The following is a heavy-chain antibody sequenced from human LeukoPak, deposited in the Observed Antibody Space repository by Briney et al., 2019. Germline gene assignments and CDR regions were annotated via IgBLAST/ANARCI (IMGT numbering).Heavy chain of an antibody. D-gene: IGHD2-2*01. CDR2: ISYDGSNK. V-gene: IGHV3-30-3*01. CDR3: ARAGRSTSRNYFDY. J-gene: IGHJ4*02. Sequence: GGSLRLSCAASGFTFSSYAMNWVRQAPGKGLEWVAGISYDGSNKYYADSVKGRFTISRDNSKNTLYLQMNSLRAEDTAVYYCARAGRSTSRNYFDYWGQGTLVTVSS. CDR1: GFTFSSYA.